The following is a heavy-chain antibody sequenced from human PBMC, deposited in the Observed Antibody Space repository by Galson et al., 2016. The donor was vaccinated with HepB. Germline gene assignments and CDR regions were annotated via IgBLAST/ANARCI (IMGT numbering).Heavy chain of an antibody. Sequence: SETLSLTCGIYGGSLSGYFWSWIRQSPGKRLEWIGEINESEFIKYNPSFKSRVIISIDKSRRQFSLRLRSVTAADTAVYYCARVGSLPEDYRNFYYLFDFWGRGTLVTGSS. D-gene: IGHD4-11*01. CDR1: GGSLSGYF. V-gene: IGHV4-34*01. CDR3: ARVGSLPEDYRNFYYLFDF. J-gene: IGHJ4*02. CDR2: INESEFI.